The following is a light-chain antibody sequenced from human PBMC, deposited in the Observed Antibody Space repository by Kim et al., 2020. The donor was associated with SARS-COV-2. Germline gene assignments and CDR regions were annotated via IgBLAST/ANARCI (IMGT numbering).Light chain of an antibody. V-gene: IGLV1-47*01. CDR3: AAWDDSLSGL. CDR2: RNN. Sequence: PGQEVTISCSGSRSNIGSNYVYWYQQLPGTAPKLLIYRNNQRPSGVPDRFSGSKSGTSASLAISGLRSEDEADYYCAAWDDSLSGLFGGGTQLTVL. CDR1: RSNIGSNY. J-gene: IGLJ2*01.